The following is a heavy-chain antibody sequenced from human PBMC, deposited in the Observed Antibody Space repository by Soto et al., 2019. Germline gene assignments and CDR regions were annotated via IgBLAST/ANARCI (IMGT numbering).Heavy chain of an antibody. Sequence: SPTLSLTCAISGDSVSSNSAAWNWIRQSPSRGLEWLGRTYYRSKWYNDYAVSVKSRITINPDTSKNQFSLQLNSVTPEDTAVYYCARGVRYNWNYGFYYYMDVWGKGTTVTVSS. CDR3: ARGVRYNWNYGFYYYMDV. J-gene: IGHJ6*03. CDR1: GDSVSSNSAA. V-gene: IGHV6-1*01. D-gene: IGHD1-7*01. CDR2: TYYRSKWYN.